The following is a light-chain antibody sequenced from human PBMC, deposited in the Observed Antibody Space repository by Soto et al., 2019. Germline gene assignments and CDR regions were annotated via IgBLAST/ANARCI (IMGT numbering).Light chain of an antibody. CDR1: QGVSSY. CDR2: AAS. Sequence: DIQLTQSPSFLSASVGDRVTITCRASQGVSSYLAWYQQKPGTAPKFLIYAASTLQGGVPTRFSGSGSGTEFTLTISSLQPEDFATYYCQQLNSYPQLTFGGGTKVELK. CDR3: QQLNSYPQLT. V-gene: IGKV1-9*01. J-gene: IGKJ4*01.